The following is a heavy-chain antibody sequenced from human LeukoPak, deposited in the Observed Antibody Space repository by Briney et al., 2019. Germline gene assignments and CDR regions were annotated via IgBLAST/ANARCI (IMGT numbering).Heavy chain of an antibody. V-gene: IGHV4-34*01. CDR1: GGSFSGYY. Sequence: SETLSLTCAVYGGSFSGYYWSWIRQPPGKGLEWIGEINHSGSTNYNPSLKSRVTVSVDTSKNQFSLKLSSVTAADTAVYYCARGVTYVDYWGQGTLVTVSS. CDR3: ARGVTYVDY. D-gene: IGHD2-21*02. J-gene: IGHJ4*02. CDR2: INHSGST.